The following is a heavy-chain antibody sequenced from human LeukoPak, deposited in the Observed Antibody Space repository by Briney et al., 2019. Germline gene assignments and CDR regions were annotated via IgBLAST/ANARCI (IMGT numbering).Heavy chain of an antibody. CDR3: ARSPAPYCSSTSCHPYYYYGMDV. Sequence: SETLSLTCSVSGGSISSTSYYWGWIRQPPGKGLEWIGRINYSGSTYYAPSLKSRVTISVDTSKNQFSLKLTSVTAADTAVYYCARSPAPYCSSTSCHPYYYYGMDVWGQGTTVTVSS. CDR2: INYSGST. CDR1: GGSISSTSYY. J-gene: IGHJ6*02. V-gene: IGHV4-39*07. D-gene: IGHD2-2*01.